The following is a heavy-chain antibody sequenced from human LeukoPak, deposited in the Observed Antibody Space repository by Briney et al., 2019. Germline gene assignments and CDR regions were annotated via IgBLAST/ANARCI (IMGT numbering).Heavy chain of an antibody. J-gene: IGHJ4*02. V-gene: IGHV3-30-3*01. D-gene: IGHD2-2*01. CDR1: GFTFSSYA. CDR3: ASYCSSTSCSHFDY. Sequence: PGGSLRLSCAASGFTFSSYAMHWVRQAPGKGLEWVAVISYDGSNKYYADSVKGRSTISRDNSKNTLYLQMNSLRAEDTAVYYCASYCSSTSCSHFDYWGQGTLVTVSS. CDR2: ISYDGSNK.